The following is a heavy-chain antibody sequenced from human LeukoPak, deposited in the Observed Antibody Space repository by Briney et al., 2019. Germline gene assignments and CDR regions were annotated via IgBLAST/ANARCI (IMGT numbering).Heavy chain of an antibody. J-gene: IGHJ4*02. CDR2: IRSDGSNK. CDR1: GFTFSHHG. V-gene: IGHV3-30*02. D-gene: IGHD6-13*01. CDR3: AKGAAVGISAHFDY. Sequence: GGSLRLSCTASGFTFSHHGMHWVRQAPGKGLEWMAFIRSDGSNKYYADSVKGRFTISRDNSKNTLYLQMNSLRGEDTAVYYCAKGAAVGISAHFDYWGQGILVTVSS.